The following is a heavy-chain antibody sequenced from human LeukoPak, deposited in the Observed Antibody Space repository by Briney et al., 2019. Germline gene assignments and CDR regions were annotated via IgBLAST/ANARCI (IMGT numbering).Heavy chain of an antibody. CDR2: IYSGSTI. CDR3: AREITMVRGVVDY. CDR1: GFTVSSNY. J-gene: IGHJ4*02. V-gene: IGHV3-53*01. Sequence: PGGSLRLSCAASGFTVSSNYMSWVRQAPGKGLEWVSVIYSGSTIYYADSVKGRFTISRDNAKNSLYLQMNSLRAEDTAVYYCAREITMVRGVVDYWGQGTLVTVSS. D-gene: IGHD3-10*01.